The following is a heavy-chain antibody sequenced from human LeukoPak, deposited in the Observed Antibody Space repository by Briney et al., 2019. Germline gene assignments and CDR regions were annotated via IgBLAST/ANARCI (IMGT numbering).Heavy chain of an antibody. J-gene: IGHJ6*02. V-gene: IGHV3-30*18. CDR3: AKGHYDFWSGYYSSYYGMDV. Sequence: PGGSLRLSCAASGFTFSSYGMHWVRQAPGKGLEWVAVISYDGSNKYYADSVKGRFTISRDNSKNTLYLQMSSLRAEDTAVYYCAKGHYDFWSGYYSSYYGMDVWGQGTTVTVSS. CDR1: GFTFSSYG. D-gene: IGHD3-3*01. CDR2: ISYDGSNK.